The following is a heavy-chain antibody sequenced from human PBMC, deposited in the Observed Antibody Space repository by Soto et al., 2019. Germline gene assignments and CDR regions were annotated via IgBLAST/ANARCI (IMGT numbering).Heavy chain of an antibody. CDR3: ARGGSGYVWFNDF. D-gene: IGHD3-22*01. CDR2: IIPIFSTA. J-gene: IGHJ4*02. Sequence: QEQLVQSGAEVKKPGSSVKVSCKASGGIFSSYAISWVRQAPGQGREWMGGIIPIFSTANYAQKFQGRVTITADQSTNTAYMDLSSLKSEDTAIYYCARGGSGYVWFNDFWGQGTLVTVSS. V-gene: IGHV1-69*01. CDR1: GGIFSSYA.